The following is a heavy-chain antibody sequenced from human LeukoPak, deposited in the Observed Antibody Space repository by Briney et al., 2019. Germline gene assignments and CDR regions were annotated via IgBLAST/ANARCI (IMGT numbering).Heavy chain of an antibody. V-gene: IGHV3-21*01. Sequence: RGSLRLSYAASGFTFSSYSMNWVRHAPGKGLEWVSSISSTSSYIYYADSVKGRFTISRDNAKSPLYLKMNSLRAEDTAVCYCASSGSYPTTWGSVDYWGQGTLVTVSS. D-gene: IGHD1-26*01. CDR3: ASSGSYPTTWGSVDY. J-gene: IGHJ4*02. CDR2: ISSTSSYI. CDR1: GFTFSSYS.